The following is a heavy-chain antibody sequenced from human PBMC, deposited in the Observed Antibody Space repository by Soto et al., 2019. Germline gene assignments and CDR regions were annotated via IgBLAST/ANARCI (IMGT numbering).Heavy chain of an antibody. Sequence: PGESPKISCKGSGYSFTSYWIGWVRQMPGKGLEWMGIIYPGDSDTRYSPSFQGQVTISADKSISTAYLQWSSLKASDTAMYYCARQLCPIVGATYYYYGMDVWGQGTTVTVSS. CDR2: IYPGDSDT. J-gene: IGHJ6*02. D-gene: IGHD1-26*01. V-gene: IGHV5-51*01. CDR1: GYSFTSYW. CDR3: ARQLCPIVGATYYYYGMDV.